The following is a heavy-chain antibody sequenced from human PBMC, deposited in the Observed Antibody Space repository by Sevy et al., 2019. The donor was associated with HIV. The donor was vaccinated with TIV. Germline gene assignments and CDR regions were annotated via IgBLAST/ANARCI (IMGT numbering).Heavy chain of an antibody. CDR3: AKQLAVGRYYYYGMDV. CDR1: GFTFSSYG. J-gene: IGHJ6*02. Sequence: GGSLRLSCAASGFTFSSYGMHWVRQAPGKGLEWVAVISYDGSNKYYADSVKGRFTISRENSKNKLYLQMNGLRAEDTAVYYCAKQLAVGRYYYYGMDVWGQGTTVTVSS. CDR2: ISYDGSNK. D-gene: IGHD6-6*01. V-gene: IGHV3-30*18.